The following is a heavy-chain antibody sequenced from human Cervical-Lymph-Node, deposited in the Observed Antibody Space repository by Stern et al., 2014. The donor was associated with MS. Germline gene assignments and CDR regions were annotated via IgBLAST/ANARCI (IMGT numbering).Heavy chain of an antibody. Sequence: QLQLQESGPGLVKPSETLSLTCTVSGDSVSSDNYHWSWIRQPPGKGLEWIAYIHYSGSTNYNPSLRSRVTMSLDTTKNQFSLKLNSVTDADTAVYYCARGASYHVFWSYDYWGQGTLVTVSS. V-gene: IGHV4-61*01. J-gene: IGHJ4*02. D-gene: IGHD3-3*01. CDR1: GDSVSSDNYH. CDR3: ARGASYHVFWSYDY. CDR2: IHYSGST.